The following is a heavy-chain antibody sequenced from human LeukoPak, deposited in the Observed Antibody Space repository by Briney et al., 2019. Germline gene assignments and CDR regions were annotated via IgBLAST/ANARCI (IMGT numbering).Heavy chain of an antibody. CDR1: GGSISSYY. D-gene: IGHD3-3*01. CDR3: ARTYYDFWSGSNYYMDV. V-gene: IGHV4-59*01. CDR2: IYYSGST. J-gene: IGHJ6*03. Sequence: SSETLSLTCTVSGGSISSYYWSWIRQPPGKGLEWIGYIYYSGSTNYNPSLKSRVTISVDTSKNQFSLKLSSVTAADTAVYYCARTYYDFWSGSNYYMDVWGKGTTVTVSS.